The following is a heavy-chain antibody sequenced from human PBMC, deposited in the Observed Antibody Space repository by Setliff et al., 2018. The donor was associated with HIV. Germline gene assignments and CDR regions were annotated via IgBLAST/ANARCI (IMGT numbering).Heavy chain of an antibody. CDR3: ARDEGVVAATETY. CDR1: GGSITSGTYY. D-gene: IGHD2-15*01. CDR2: IYYSGST. V-gene: IGHV4-31*03. J-gene: IGHJ4*02. Sequence: SETLSLTCTVSGGSITSGTYYWNWIRQHPGKGLEWIGYIYYSGSTYYNPSLKSRITISVDTSKNQFSLTLNSVTAADTAVYYCARDEGVVAATETYWGQGTLVTVSS.